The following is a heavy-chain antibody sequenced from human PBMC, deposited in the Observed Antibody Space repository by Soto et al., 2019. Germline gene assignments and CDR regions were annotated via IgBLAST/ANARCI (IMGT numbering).Heavy chain of an antibody. Sequence: GGSLRLSCAASGFTFSSYWMSWVRQAPGKGLEWVANIKQDGSEKYYVDSVKGRFTISRDNAKNSLYLQMNSLRAEDTAVYYCARVGYCSGGSCYSYYYYAIDVWGQGTTVTVSS. CDR1: GFTFSSYW. J-gene: IGHJ6*02. D-gene: IGHD2-15*01. CDR3: ARVGYCSGGSCYSYYYYAIDV. CDR2: IKQDGSEK. V-gene: IGHV3-7*03.